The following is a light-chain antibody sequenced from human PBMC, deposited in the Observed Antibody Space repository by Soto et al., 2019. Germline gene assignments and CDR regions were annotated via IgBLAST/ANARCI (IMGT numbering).Light chain of an antibody. CDR2: DAS. J-gene: IGKJ1*01. V-gene: IGKV3-11*01. CDR1: QSVSSY. CDR3: QQRSNWPAWT. Sequence: EIVLTQSPATLSLSPGERATLSCRASQSVSSYLAWYQQKPGQAPRLLIYDASNRATGIPAMFSGSGSGTDFPLTISSLEPEDFAVYYCQQRSNWPAWTFGQGTQVEIK.